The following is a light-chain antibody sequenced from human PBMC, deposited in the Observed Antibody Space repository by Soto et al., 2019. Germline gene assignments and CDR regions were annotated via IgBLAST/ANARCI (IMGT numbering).Light chain of an antibody. J-gene: IGLJ2*01. Sequence: QPVLTQPPSVSGSPGQSVAISCTGLSSDVGVYKFVSWYQQRPGKAPKLIIYDVNKCPSGIPDRFSGSKSGDTASLTISGLRAEDEADYYCCSYASTFAVFGGGTQLTVL. CDR3: CSYASTFAV. CDR2: DVN. CDR1: SSDVGVYKF. V-gene: IGLV2-11*01.